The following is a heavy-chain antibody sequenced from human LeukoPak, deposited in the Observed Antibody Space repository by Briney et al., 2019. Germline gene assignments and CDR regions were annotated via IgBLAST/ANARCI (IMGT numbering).Heavy chain of an antibody. CDR3: AREGCCGECHGPPYHHHHRMDV. CDR2: IYYSGST. J-gene: IGHJ6*02. V-gene: IGHV4-30-4*01. CDR1: GGSISSGDYY. Sequence: SQTLSLTCTVSGGSISSGDYYWSWIRQPPGKGLEWIGYIYYSGSTYYNPSLKSRVTISVDTSKNQFSLKLISVTAADTGGDYRAREGCCGECHGPPYHHHHRMDVWGQGTTVTVSS. D-gene: IGHD2-21*01.